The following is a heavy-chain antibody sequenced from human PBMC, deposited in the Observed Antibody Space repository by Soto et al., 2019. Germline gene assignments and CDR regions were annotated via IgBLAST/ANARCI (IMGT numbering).Heavy chain of an antibody. D-gene: IGHD1-26*01. V-gene: IGHV3-48*01. Sequence: PGGSLRLSCAASGFTFSSYSMNWVRQAPGKGLEWVSYISSSSSTIYYADSVKGRFTISRDNAKNSLYLQMNSLRAEDTAVYYCARIRSYSDYYYGMDVWGQGTTVTVSS. CDR3: ARIRSYSDYYYGMDV. J-gene: IGHJ6*02. CDR2: ISSSSSTI. CDR1: GFTFSSYS.